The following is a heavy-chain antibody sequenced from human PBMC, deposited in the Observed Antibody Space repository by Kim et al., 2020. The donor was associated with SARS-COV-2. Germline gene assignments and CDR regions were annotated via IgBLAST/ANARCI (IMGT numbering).Heavy chain of an antibody. CDR3: ARDSGGIAVAGPFDY. J-gene: IGHJ4*02. Sequence: SETLSLTCAVSGGSISSSNWWSWVRQPPGKGLEWIGEIYHSGSTNYNPSLKSRVTISVDKSKNQFSLKLSSVTAADTAVYYCARDSGGIAVAGPFDYWGQGTLVTVSS. V-gene: IGHV4-4*02. CDR1: GGSISSSNW. D-gene: IGHD6-19*01. CDR2: IYHSGST.